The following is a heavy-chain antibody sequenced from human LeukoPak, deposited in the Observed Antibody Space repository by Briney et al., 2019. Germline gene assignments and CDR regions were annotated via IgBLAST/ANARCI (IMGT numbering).Heavy chain of an antibody. J-gene: IGHJ6*02. D-gene: IGHD6-13*01. CDR1: GGSISSGGFY. CDR3: ARQRIADGMDV. CDR2: IYYSGTT. Sequence: PSQTLSLTCTVSGGSISSGGFYWSWIRQHPGKGLEWLGYIYYSGTTYYNPSLKSRVTFSVDTSKNQFSLKLSSVTAADTAVYYCARQRIADGMDVWGQGTTVTVSS. V-gene: IGHV4-31*03.